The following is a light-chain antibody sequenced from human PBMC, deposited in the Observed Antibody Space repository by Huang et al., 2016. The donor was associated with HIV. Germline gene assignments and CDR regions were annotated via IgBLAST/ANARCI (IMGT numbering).Light chain of an antibody. CDR3: QQRSNWS. CDR2: DAS. V-gene: IGKV3-11*01. J-gene: IGKJ4*01. Sequence: EIVLTQSPATLSLSPGERATLSCRASQSVSSYLDWYQQKPGQAPRLLIYDASNRATGITDRFSGSGSGTDYTLTISRLEHEDFAVYYCQQRSNWSFGGGTKVEIK. CDR1: QSVSSY.